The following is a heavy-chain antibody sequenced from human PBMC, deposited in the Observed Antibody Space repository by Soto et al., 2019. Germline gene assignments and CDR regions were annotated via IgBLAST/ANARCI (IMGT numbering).Heavy chain of an antibody. J-gene: IGHJ4*02. CDR2: ISSSGST. CDR1: GGSISSSSYY. D-gene: IGHD1-1*01. V-gene: IGHV4-39*07. Sequence: SETLSLTCTVSGGSISSSSYYWGWIRQPPGKGLEWIGSISSSGSTYYKPSLKSRVAMSVDTSKNQFSLQLTSVTAADTALYFCARHDNMTLGSQYLDSWGPGTLVTVSS. CDR3: ARHDNMTLGSQYLDS.